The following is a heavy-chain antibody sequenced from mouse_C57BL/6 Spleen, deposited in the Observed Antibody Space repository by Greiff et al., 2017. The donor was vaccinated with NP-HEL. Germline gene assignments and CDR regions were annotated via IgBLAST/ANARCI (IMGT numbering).Heavy chain of an antibody. V-gene: IGHV3-6*01. CDR3: ARGNYGSSYGFAY. Sequence: ESGPGLVKPSQSLSLTCSVTGYSITSGYYWNWIRQFPGNKLEWMGYISYDGSNNYNPSLKNRISITRDTSKNQFFLKLNSVTTEDTATYYCARGNYGSSYGFAYWGQGTLVTVSA. CDR2: ISYDGSN. D-gene: IGHD1-1*01. CDR1: GYSITSGYY. J-gene: IGHJ3*01.